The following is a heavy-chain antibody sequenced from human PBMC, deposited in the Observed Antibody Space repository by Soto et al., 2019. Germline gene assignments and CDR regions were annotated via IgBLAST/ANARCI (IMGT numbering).Heavy chain of an antibody. J-gene: IGHJ6*02. D-gene: IGHD1-26*01. V-gene: IGHV5-10-1*01. CDR3: ARLEKWYYNYYGLDV. Sequence: GESLKIACQGSGYSFTTYWISWVRQMPGKGLEWMGKIDPGDSSTNYSPSFRGHITISVDRSINTAHLQFSSLKAADTAVYYCARLEKWYYNYYGLDVWGQGTMVTVSS. CDR1: GYSFTTYW. CDR2: IDPGDSST.